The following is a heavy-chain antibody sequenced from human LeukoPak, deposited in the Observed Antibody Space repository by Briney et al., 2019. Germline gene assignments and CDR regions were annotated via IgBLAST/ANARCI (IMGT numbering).Heavy chain of an antibody. CDR2: ISSSSSYI. D-gene: IGHD3-16*01. J-gene: IGHJ4*02. CDR3: ARDMSTLPVLGY. V-gene: IGHV3-21*01. CDR1: GFTFSSYS. Sequence: GGSLRLSCAASGFTFSSYSMNWVRQAPGKGLEWVSSISSSSSYIYCADSVKGRFTISRDNAKNSLYLQMNSLRAEDTAVYYCARDMSTLPVLGYWGQGTLVTVSS.